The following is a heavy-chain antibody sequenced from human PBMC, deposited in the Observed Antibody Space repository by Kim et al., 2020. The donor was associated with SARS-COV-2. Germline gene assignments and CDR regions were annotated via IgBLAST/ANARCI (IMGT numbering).Heavy chain of an antibody. V-gene: IGHV6-1*01. J-gene: IGHJ6*02. D-gene: IGHD6-25*01. CDR3: ARAAAAYYYYGMDV. Sequence: AVSVKSRITINPATTKNQFSLQLNSVTPEDTAVYYCARAAAAYYYYGMDVWGQGTTVTVSS.